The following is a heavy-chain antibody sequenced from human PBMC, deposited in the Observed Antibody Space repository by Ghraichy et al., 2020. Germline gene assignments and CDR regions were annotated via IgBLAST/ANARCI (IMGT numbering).Heavy chain of an antibody. CDR2: IVVGSGNT. V-gene: IGHV1-58*01. J-gene: IGHJ4*02. Sequence: SVKVSCKASGFPFNNSTVQWVRQARGHRPEWLGWIVVGSGNTYLAQRFQDRVSITRDISTKTAYMELSSLRSEDTAIFYCAVPVANSQFDYWGQGTLVAVSS. D-gene: IGHD2-2*01. CDR1: GFPFNNST. CDR3: AVPVANSQFDY.